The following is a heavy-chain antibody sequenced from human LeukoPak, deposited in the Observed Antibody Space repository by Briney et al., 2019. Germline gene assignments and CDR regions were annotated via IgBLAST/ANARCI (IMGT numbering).Heavy chain of an antibody. CDR1: GGSISSYY. D-gene: IGHD3-22*01. CDR3: AVVVITPYYFEY. Sequence: SETLSLTCAVSGGSISSYYWSWIRQPAGKGLEWIGRIYTSGPANYNPSLKSRVTMSVDTSKKQLSLELNSVTAADTAVYYCAVVVITPYYFEYRGQGTLVTVSS. V-gene: IGHV4-4*07. J-gene: IGHJ4*02. CDR2: IYTSGPA.